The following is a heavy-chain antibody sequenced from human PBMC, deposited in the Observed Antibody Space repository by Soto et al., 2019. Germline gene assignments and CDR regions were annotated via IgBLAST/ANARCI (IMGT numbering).Heavy chain of an antibody. CDR2: ISGSGGST. D-gene: IGHD4-17*01. CDR1: GFTFSSYA. V-gene: IGHV3-23*01. CDR3: AKDGGGDYEEYAFDI. J-gene: IGHJ3*02. Sequence: EVQLLESGGGLVQPGVSLRLSCAASGFTFSSYAMSWVRQAPGKGLEWVSAISGSGGSTYYADSVKGRFTISRDNSKNTLYLQMNSLRAEDTAVYYGAKDGGGDYEEYAFDIWGQGTMVTVSS.